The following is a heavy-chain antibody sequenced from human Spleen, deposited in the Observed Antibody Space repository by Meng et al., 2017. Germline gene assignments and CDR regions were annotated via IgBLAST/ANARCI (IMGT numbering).Heavy chain of an antibody. Sequence: VQLQQWGAGLLKPSEPLALPCVVSVGSFSDYYWSWIRQPPGKGLEWIGEINHSGSTNYNPSLESRATISVDTSQNNLSLKLSSVTAADSAVYYCARGPTTMAHDFDYWGQGTLVTVSS. CDR2: INHSGST. CDR1: VGSFSDYY. D-gene: IGHD4-11*01. V-gene: IGHV4-34*01. CDR3: ARGPTTMAHDFDY. J-gene: IGHJ4*02.